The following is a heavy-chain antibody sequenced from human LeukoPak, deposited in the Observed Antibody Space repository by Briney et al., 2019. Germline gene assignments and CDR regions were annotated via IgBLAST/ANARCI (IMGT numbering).Heavy chain of an antibody. CDR3: AKDYGVTMVRGYYFDY. CDR2: ISGSGGST. J-gene: IGHJ4*02. V-gene: IGHV3-23*01. CDR1: GFTFSSYA. Sequence: GGSLRLSCAASGFTFSSYAMSWVRQAPGKGLEWVSAISGSGGSTYYADPVKGRFTISRDNSKNTLYLQMNSLRAEDTAVYYCAKDYGVTMVRGYYFDYWGQGTLVTVSS. D-gene: IGHD3-10*01.